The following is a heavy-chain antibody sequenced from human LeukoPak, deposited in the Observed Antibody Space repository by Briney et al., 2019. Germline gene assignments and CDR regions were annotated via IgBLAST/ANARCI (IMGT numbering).Heavy chain of an antibody. D-gene: IGHD2-2*01. J-gene: IGHJ4*02. Sequence: PGGSLRLSCAASGFTFSSYSMNWVRRAPGKGLEWVSYISSSSSTIYYADSVKGRFTISRDNAKNSLYLQMNSLRAEDTAVYYCASSRGVFDYWGQGTLVTVSS. CDR1: GFTFSSYS. V-gene: IGHV3-48*01. CDR2: ISSSSSTI. CDR3: ASSRGVFDY.